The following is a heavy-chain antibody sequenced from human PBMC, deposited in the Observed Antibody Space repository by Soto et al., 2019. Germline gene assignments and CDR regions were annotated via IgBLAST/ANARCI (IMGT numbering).Heavy chain of an antibody. V-gene: IGHV3-30*18. CDR2: ISFDGRKK. CDR1: GFSFSNYG. J-gene: IGHJ6*02. D-gene: IGHD1-26*01. Sequence: SGGSLRLSCTASGFSFSNYGLHWVRQAPGKGLEWVAVISFDGRKKYYADSVKGRFAISRDNSKDTLFLEMNSLRSEDTAVYYCAKDRGLAESGRWSHYYYGMDVWGQGTTVTVSS. CDR3: AKDRGLAESGRWSHYYYGMDV.